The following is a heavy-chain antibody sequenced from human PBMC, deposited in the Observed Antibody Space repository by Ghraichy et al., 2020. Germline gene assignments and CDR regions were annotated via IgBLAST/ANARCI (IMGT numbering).Heavy chain of an antibody. V-gene: IGHV4-61*01. CDR1: GGSVSSGSHH. CDR2: IYHTGST. Sequence: SQTLSLTCTVSGGSVSSGSHHWSWIRQPPGKGLEWIGSIYHTGSTNYNPSLKSRVTISVDTSQNQFSLKLRTVTAADTAVYYCARVMTSYCGGDCYSHYFDFWGQGTLVTASS. D-gene: IGHD2-21*02. J-gene: IGHJ4*02. CDR3: ARVMTSYCGGDCYSHYFDF.